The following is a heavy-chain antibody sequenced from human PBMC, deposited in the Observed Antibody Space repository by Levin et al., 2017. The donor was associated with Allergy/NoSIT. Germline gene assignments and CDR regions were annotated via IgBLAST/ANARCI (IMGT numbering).Heavy chain of an antibody. CDR2: INPSGGST. J-gene: IGHJ3*02. Sequence: GESLKISCKASGYTFTSYYMHWVRQAPGQGLEWMGIINPSGGSTSYAQKFQGRVTMTRDTSTSTVYMELSSLRSEDTAVYYCARDHCSGGSCYSAFDSWGQGTMVTVSS. CDR1: GYTFTSYY. CDR3: ARDHCSGGSCYSAFDS. D-gene: IGHD2-15*01. V-gene: IGHV1-46*01.